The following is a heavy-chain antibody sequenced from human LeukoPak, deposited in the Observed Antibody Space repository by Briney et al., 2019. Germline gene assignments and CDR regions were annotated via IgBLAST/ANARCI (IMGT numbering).Heavy chain of an antibody. CDR1: GFRFSIDS. V-gene: IGHV3-21*01. CDR3: ARARIAVAANWFDL. D-gene: IGHD6-19*01. CDR2: ISSSSSYI. J-gene: IGHJ5*02. Sequence: GGSLRLSCVDSGFRFSIDSMTWARPAPGKGLEWVSSISSSSSYIYYADSVKGRFTISRDNAKNSLYLQMNSLRAEDAAVYYCARARIAVAANWFDLWGQGTLVTVSS.